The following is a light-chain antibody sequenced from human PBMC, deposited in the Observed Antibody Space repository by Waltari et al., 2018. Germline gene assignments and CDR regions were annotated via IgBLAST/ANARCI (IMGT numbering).Light chain of an antibody. V-gene: IGKV1-27*01. Sequence: DIQMTQSPSSLSASVGDRVTITCRASQDIRNYLAWYQQKPGKVPKLLISAASTWQSGVPSRFSGRESGTDFTLTISSLQPEDVGTYYCQKYDSVPWTFGQGTKVEIK. CDR1: QDIRNY. CDR2: AAS. CDR3: QKYDSVPWT. J-gene: IGKJ1*01.